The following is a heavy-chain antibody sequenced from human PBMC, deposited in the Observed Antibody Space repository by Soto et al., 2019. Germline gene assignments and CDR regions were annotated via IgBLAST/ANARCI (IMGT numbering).Heavy chain of an antibody. V-gene: IGHV4-31*03. CDR3: ARDGYERPHDAFDI. J-gene: IGHJ3*02. CDR2: IYYSGST. CDR1: GGSISSGGYY. D-gene: IGHD5-12*01. Sequence: SSETLSLTCTVSGGSISSGGYYWSWIRQHPGKGLEWIGYIYYSGSTYYNPSLKSRVTISVDTSKNQFSLKLSSVTAADTAVYYCARDGYERPHDAFDIWGQGTMVTVSS.